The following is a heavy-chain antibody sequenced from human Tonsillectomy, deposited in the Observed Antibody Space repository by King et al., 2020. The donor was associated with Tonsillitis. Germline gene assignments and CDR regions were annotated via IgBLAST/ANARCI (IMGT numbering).Heavy chain of an antibody. Sequence: TLKESGPALVKPTQTLTLTCTFSGFSLSTSGMCVSWIRQPPGKALEWLARIDWDDDKYYSTSLKTRLTISKDTSKNQVVLTMTNMDPVDTATYYCARIISPQYYYGSGSYYSYYYYGMDVWGQGTTVTVSS. V-gene: IGHV2-70*11. CDR2: IDWDDDK. J-gene: IGHJ6*02. CDR1: GFSLSTSGMC. D-gene: IGHD3-10*01. CDR3: ARIISPQYYYGSGSYYSYYYYGMDV.